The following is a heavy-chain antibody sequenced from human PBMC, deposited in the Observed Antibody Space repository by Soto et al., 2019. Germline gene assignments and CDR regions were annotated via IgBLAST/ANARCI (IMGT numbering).Heavy chain of an antibody. D-gene: IGHD2-15*01. Sequence: SETLSLTCTVSGCSISSSSYYWGWIRQPPGKGLEWIGSIYYSGSTYYNPSLKSRVTISVDTSKNQFSLKLSSVTAADTAVYYCARQGLGGDIVVVVAATNFDYWGQGTLVTVS. CDR3: ARQGLGGDIVVVVAATNFDY. CDR1: GCSISSSSYY. CDR2: IYYSGST. J-gene: IGHJ4*02. V-gene: IGHV4-39*01.